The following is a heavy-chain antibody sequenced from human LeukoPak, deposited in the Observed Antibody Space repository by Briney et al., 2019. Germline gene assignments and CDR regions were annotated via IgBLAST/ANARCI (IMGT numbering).Heavy chain of an antibody. J-gene: IGHJ3*02. CDR1: GFTFSNYA. D-gene: IGHD1-26*01. V-gene: IGHV3-23*01. CDR2: INFSGGDST. Sequence: QPGGSLRLSCAASGFTFSNYAMSWVRQAPGKGLEWVSSINFSGGDSTYYADSVKGRFTISRDNSKNTLYLQMNSLRAEDTAVYYCAKDFQEWELLLAFDIWGQGTMVTVSS. CDR3: AKDFQEWELLLAFDI.